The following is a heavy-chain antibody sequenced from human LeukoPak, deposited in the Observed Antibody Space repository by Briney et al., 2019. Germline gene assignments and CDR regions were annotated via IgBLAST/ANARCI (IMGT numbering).Heavy chain of an antibody. CDR2: INPSGGSP. CDR3: ARDSGRGGFDY. Sequence: GSSVNISCKASGYRFTDYYIHWVRQAPGQRLEWMGIINPSGGSPNYAQRFQGRVTMTRDTSTSTVYMELSSLKSDDTAVYYCARDSGRGGFDYWGQGTLVTVSS. V-gene: IGHV1-46*01. D-gene: IGHD1-26*01. J-gene: IGHJ4*02. CDR1: GYRFTDYY.